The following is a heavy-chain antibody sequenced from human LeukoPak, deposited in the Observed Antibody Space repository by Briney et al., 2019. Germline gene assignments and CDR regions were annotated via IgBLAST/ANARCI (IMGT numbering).Heavy chain of an antibody. CDR1: GFTFSDYY. J-gene: IGHJ5*02. D-gene: IGHD1-1*01. V-gene: IGHV3-11*01. Sequence: GGSLRLSCAASGFTFSDYYMRWIRQAPGKGLEWVSYISSSGNIIYYADSVRGRFTISRDNAKNSLYLQMNSLRAEDTAVYYCARRGVQLQRISWFDPWGQGTLVTVSS. CDR2: ISSSGNII. CDR3: ARRGVQLQRISWFDP.